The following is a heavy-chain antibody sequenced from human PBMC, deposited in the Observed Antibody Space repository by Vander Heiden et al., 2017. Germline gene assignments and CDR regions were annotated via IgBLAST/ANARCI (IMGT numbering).Heavy chain of an antibody. V-gene: IGHV3-15*07. D-gene: IGHD1-1*01. CDR3: TTDAVGYALS. J-gene: IGHJ5*02. CDR2: IKSKTDGGTT. Sequence: SGFTFSNAWMNWVRQAPGKGPDWVGSIKSKTDGGTTDDAAPVKGRLTISRDDSKNTLYLQMNRLKTEDTAVYYWTTDAVGYALSWVQGNLVTVS. CDR1: GFTFSNAW.